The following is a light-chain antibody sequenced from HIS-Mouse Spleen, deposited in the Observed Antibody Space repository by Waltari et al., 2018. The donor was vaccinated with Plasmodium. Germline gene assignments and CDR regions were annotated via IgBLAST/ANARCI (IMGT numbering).Light chain of an antibody. CDR2: EGS. Sequence: QSALPQPASVSGSPGQSITISCTGTSSDVGSYNLVSWYQQHPGKGPKLMIYEGSKRPSGVSNRFAGSKSGNTASLTISGLQAEDEADYYCCSYAGSSTHVVFGGGTKLTVL. CDR1: SSDVGSYNL. CDR3: CSYAGSSTHVV. V-gene: IGLV2-23*01. J-gene: IGLJ2*01.